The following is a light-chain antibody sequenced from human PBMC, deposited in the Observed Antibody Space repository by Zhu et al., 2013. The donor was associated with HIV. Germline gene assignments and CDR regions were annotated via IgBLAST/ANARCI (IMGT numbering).Light chain of an antibody. Sequence: SYELTQPPSVSVAPGETATITCGGDKIGRRSVHWHQQRPGQAPVLVIYDDGDRPSGIPRRFSGSNSGNTATLTISSVETGDEADYYCQVWDSSSDHVVFGGGTKLTVL. CDR1: KIGRRS. V-gene: IGLV3-21*04. J-gene: IGLJ2*01. CDR3: QVWDSSSDHVV. CDR2: DDG.